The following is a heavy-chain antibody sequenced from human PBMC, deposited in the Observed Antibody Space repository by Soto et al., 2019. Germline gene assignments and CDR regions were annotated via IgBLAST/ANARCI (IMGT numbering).Heavy chain of an antibody. CDR2: IYSGGST. J-gene: IGHJ4*02. CDR3: ARDSPWERDY. D-gene: IGHD1-26*01. V-gene: IGHV3-66*01. CDR1: GFTVSSNY. Sequence: TGGSLRLSCAASGFTVSSNYMSWVRQAPGKGLEWVSVIYSGGSTYYADSVKGRFTISRDNSKNTLYLQMNSLRAEDTAVYYCARDSPWERDYWGQGTLVTVSS.